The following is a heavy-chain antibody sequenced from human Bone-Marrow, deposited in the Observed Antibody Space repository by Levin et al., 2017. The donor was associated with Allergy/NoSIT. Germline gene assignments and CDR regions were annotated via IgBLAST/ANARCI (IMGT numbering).Heavy chain of an antibody. V-gene: IGHV1-18*01. Sequence: GESLKISCKASGFTFLSYGISWVRLAPGQGLEWVGWISTYTGDTYYAQKHQGRVTMTTDTSTSTVYMEMTSLTSDDTAVYYCARDLYGVSTQILLDHWGQGTLVTVSS. D-gene: IGHD3-16*01. J-gene: IGHJ4*02. CDR2: ISTYTGDT. CDR3: ARDLYGVSTQILLDH. CDR1: GFTFLSYG.